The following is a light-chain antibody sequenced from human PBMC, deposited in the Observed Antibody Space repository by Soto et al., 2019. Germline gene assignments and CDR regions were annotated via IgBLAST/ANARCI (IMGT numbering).Light chain of an antibody. CDR1: SSNIGGNT. CDR3: AGWDDSLNGVV. CDR2: SNN. Sequence: QLVLTQPPSASGTPGQRVTISCSGSSSNIGGNTVNWYQQLPGTAPKLLIYSNNQRPSGVPDRFSGSKSGTSASLAISGLQSEDEADYYCAGWDDSLNGVVFGGGTKLTVL. J-gene: IGLJ2*01. V-gene: IGLV1-44*01.